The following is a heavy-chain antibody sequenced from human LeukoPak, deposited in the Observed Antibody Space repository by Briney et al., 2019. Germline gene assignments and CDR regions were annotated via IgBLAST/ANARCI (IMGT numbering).Heavy chain of an antibody. CDR3: ARDPSYSSGYLDY. J-gene: IGHJ4*02. D-gene: IGHD6-19*01. V-gene: IGHV3-74*01. CDR1: GFTFSDYW. CDR2: INSDGSYT. Sequence: PGGSLRVSCAASGFTFSDYWMLWVRQAPGKGLVWVSRINSDGSYTSYADSVKGRFTISRDNAKNTLYLQMNSLGAEDTAVYFCARDPSYSSGYLDYWGQGTLVTVSS.